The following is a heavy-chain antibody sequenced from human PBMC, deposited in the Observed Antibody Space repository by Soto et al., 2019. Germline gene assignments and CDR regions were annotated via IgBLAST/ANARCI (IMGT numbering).Heavy chain of an antibody. Sequence: QVQLVESGGGVVQPGRSLRLSCAASGFTFSSYGMHWVRQAPGKGLEWVAVIWYDGSNKYYADSVKGRFTISRDNSKNTLYLQMNSLRAEDTAVYYCARDGGIGWYPEGWFDPWGQGTLVTVSS. D-gene: IGHD6-19*01. V-gene: IGHV3-33*01. CDR2: IWYDGSNK. CDR1: GFTFSSYG. J-gene: IGHJ5*02. CDR3: ARDGGIGWYPEGWFDP.